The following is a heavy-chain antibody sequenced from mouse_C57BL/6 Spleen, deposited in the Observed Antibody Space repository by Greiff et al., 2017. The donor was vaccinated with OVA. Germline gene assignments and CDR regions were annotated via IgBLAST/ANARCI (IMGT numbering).Heavy chain of an antibody. V-gene: IGHV7-1*01. CDR2: SRNKANDYTT. CDR3: ARDSYGNFDY. Sequence: EVQLVESGGGLVQSGRSLRLSCATSGFTFSDFYMEWVRQAPGKGLEWIAASRNKANDYTTEYSASVKGRFIVSRDTSQSILYLQMNALRAEDTAIYYCARDSYGNFDYWGQGTTLTVSS. CDR1: GFTFSDFY. D-gene: IGHD2-1*01. J-gene: IGHJ2*01.